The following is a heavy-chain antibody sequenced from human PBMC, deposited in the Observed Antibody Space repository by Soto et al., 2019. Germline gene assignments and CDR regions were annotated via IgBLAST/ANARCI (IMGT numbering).Heavy chain of an antibody. Sequence: KTSETLSLTCAVSSDSISRSHWLTWVRQSPGKGLEWLGDIYYSGSVYYNPSLRSRISISMDKSNNQFSLNLSSVTAADTAVYYCARGSCVTHYYYYHMDVWGKGKPVTVAS. CDR3: ARGSCVTHYYYYHMDV. D-gene: IGHD2-21*02. CDR2: IYYSGSV. J-gene: IGHJ6*03. CDR1: SDSISRSHW. V-gene: IGHV4-4*02.